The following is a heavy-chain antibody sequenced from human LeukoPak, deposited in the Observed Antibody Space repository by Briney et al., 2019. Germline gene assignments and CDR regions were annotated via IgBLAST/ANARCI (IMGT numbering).Heavy chain of an antibody. CDR1: GYTFTSYF. V-gene: IGHV1-18*01. CDR2: ISAYNGNA. Sequence: ASVEVSCKAAGYTFTSYFISWVRQAPGQGLEWMGWISAYNGNANYAQKFLGRVTMTTDTATSTAYMELWSLRSDDTAVFYCARANYYSGMDVWGQGTPVTVSS. CDR3: ARANYYSGMDV. J-gene: IGHJ6*02.